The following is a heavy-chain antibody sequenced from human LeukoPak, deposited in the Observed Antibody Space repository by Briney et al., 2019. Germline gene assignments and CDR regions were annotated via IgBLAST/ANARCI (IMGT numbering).Heavy chain of an antibody. Sequence: SETLSLTCAVSGGSFSGYYWSWLRQPPGKGLEWIGVINHSGSTNYNPSLKSRVTISVDTSKNQFSLKLSSVTAADTAVYYCARGETLRYFYWLPLGYYYYMDVWGKGTTVTVSS. J-gene: IGHJ6*03. CDR2: INHSGST. CDR3: ARGETLRYFYWLPLGYYYYMDV. CDR1: GGSFSGYY. V-gene: IGHV4-34*01. D-gene: IGHD3-9*01.